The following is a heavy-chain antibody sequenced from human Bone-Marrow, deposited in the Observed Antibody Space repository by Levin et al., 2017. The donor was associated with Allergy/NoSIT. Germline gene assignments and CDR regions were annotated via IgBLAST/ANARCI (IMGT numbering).Heavy chain of an antibody. V-gene: IGHV3-53*01. Sequence: GGSLRLSCAASGITVNNNFMAWVRQAPGKGPEWVSHIYSSGVTRYADSVRGRFTISRDSSKNTVFLQMSSLGVEDTAVYYCARDRPETPLGYWGQGTLVTVSS. J-gene: IGHJ4*02. D-gene: IGHD1-14*01. CDR2: IYSSGVT. CDR1: GITVNNNF. CDR3: ARDRPETPLGY.